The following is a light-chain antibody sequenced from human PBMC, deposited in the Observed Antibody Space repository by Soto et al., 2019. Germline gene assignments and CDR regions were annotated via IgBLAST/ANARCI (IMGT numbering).Light chain of an antibody. CDR1: QSVTSY. CDR2: DAS. J-gene: IGKJ4*01. CDR3: QQRSDCPLT. Sequence: DIVLAHSPSTLSWSPGDQATLSCRASQSVTSYLGWYQQKPGQAPRLLIYDASDRATGIPARFSGSGSGTDFTLTISSIEPEDFAVYYCQQRSDCPLTFGGGTKVDIK. V-gene: IGKV3-11*01.